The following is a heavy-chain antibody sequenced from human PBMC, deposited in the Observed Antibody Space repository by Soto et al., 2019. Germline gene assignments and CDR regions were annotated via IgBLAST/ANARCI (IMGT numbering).Heavy chain of an antibody. CDR2: VSHDGKSG. CDR3: ARLDKFNGGWS. V-gene: IGHV3-30*14. D-gene: IGHD6-19*01. CDR1: GFTFSSYA. Sequence: QVQLVESGGGVVQPGRSLRLSCAASGFTFSSYAMHWVRRAPGKGLEWVAAVSHDGKSGFYADSVSGRFTVSRDNSNNLVYLQMDRLRPEATALFYCARLDKFNGGWSWGQGTEVTVSS. J-gene: IGHJ4*02.